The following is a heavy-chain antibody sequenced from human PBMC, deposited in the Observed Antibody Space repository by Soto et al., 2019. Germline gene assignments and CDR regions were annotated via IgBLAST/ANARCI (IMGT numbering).Heavy chain of an antibody. Sequence: LSCAASGFTVSSNYLTWVRQAPGKGLKWVSVLYPDCRAYYAESVKGRFTISTDNSKNSVYLQMNNLRDEDTAVYYCARGLGREYHDNRNYFHLYXWGQGTLVTVSX. CDR1: GFTVSSNY. CDR2: LYPDCRA. D-gene: IGHD1-20*01. V-gene: IGHV3-53*01. CDR3: ARGLGREYHDNRNYFHLYX. J-gene: IGHJ4*02.